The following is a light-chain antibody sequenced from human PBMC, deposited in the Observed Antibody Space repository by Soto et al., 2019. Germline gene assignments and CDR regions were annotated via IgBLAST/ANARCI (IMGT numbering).Light chain of an antibody. CDR3: QHYTISGCT. CDR1: QSIDGW. CDR2: KSS. Sequence: DIQLTQSPSTLSASIGDRVTITCRASQSIDGWLAWYQQKPGEAPKLLIYKSSTSQPGVPSRFSGSGSGTDFTLTISTLQPCDFATYYCQHYTISGCTFGQGTKLEIK. V-gene: IGKV1-5*03. J-gene: IGKJ2*02.